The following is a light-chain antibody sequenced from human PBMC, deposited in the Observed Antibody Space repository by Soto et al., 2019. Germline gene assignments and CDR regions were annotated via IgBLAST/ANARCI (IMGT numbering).Light chain of an antibody. CDR2: KNN. J-gene: IGLJ1*01. CDR1: SSNIGNNY. CDR3: GTWDSSLSAGI. Sequence: QSVLTQPPSGSAAPGQKVTISCSGSSSNIGNNYVSWFQQLPGTAPKLLIYKNNKRPSGIPDRFSGSKSGTSATLGITGLQTGDEADYYCGTWDSSLSAGIFGTGTKVTVL. V-gene: IGLV1-51*02.